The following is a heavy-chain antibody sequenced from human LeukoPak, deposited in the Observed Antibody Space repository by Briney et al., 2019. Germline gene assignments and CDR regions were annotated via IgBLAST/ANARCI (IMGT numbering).Heavy chain of an antibody. Sequence: SETLSLTCTVSGGSISSYYWSWIRQPPGKGLEWIGYIYYSGSTNYNPSLKSRVTISVDTSKNQFSLKLSSVTAADTAVYYCARQGSRAVPAAYPPGVWGQGTLVTVSS. J-gene: IGHJ4*02. D-gene: IGHD2-2*01. V-gene: IGHV4-59*08. CDR3: ARQGSRAVPAAYPPGV. CDR2: IYYSGST. CDR1: GGSISSYY.